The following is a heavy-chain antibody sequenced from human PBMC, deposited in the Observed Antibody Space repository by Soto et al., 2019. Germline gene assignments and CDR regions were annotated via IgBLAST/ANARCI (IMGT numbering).Heavy chain of an antibody. D-gene: IGHD2-21*02. J-gene: IGHJ3*02. CDR2: IYYSGST. CDR3: ARTYCGGDCYPGDAFDI. CDR1: GGSISSYY. Sequence: QVQLQESGPGLVKPSETLSLTCTVSGGSISSYYWSWIRQPPGRGLEGIGYIYYSGSTNYNPSVKIRVNISVDTSKNKFSLKLSSVTAADTAVYYCARTYCGGDCYPGDAFDIWGQGTMVTVSS. V-gene: IGHV4-59*01.